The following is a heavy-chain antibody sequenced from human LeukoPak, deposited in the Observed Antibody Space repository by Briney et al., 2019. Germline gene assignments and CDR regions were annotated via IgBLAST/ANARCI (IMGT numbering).Heavy chain of an antibody. CDR1: GFTFSNYA. CDR3: XXXXXXXXXYNSRDDAFDI. V-gene: IGHV3-23*01. J-gene: IGHJ3*02. D-gene: IGHD1-20*01. CDR2: ISGSGGST. Sequence: GGSLRLSCAASGFTFSNYAMNWVRQAPGKGLQWVSSISGSGGSTYYADSVKGRFTISRDNSKNTLYLQMNSLRAEDTAVYYCXXXXXXXXXYNSRDDAFDIWGQGTMVTVSS.